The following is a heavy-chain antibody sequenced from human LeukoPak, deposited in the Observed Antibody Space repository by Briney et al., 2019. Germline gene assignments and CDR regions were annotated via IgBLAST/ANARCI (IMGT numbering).Heavy chain of an antibody. CDR2: FDPEDGTT. J-gene: IGHJ4*02. CDR3: ATVVLYSGNYFDY. Sequence: ASVKVSCKVSGYTLTELSMHWVRQAPGKGLEWMGGFDPEDGTTIYAQKFQGRVTMTEDTSTDTAYMELSSLRSEDTAVYYCATVVLYSGNYFDYWGQGTRVTVSS. D-gene: IGHD1-26*01. CDR1: GYTLTELS. V-gene: IGHV1-24*01.